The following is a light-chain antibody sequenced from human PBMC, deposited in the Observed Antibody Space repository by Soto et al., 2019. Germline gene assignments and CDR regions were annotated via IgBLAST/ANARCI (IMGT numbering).Light chain of an antibody. V-gene: IGKV1-39*01. CDR3: QQSYTTPWT. Sequence: DLQMAQSPSSLSASVGDRVTITCRASQSINSYLTWYQQKPGKAPKLLIYAASSLQSGVPSRFSGSGSGTDFTLTITSLQPEDFATYYCQQSYTTPWTFGQGTKVAIK. CDR2: AAS. J-gene: IGKJ1*01. CDR1: QSINSY.